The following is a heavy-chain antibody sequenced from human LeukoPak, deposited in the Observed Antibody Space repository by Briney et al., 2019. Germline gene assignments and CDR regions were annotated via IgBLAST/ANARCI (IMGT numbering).Heavy chain of an antibody. CDR2: IKSDGSST. Sequence: PGGSLRLSCAASGITFSNYWMHWVRQGPGKGLVWVSRIKSDGSSTAYAESVKGRFTISRDNAKNSLYLQMNSLRAEDTAVYYCVREGLACSGSTCYLAAFDNWGQGTMVTVSS. J-gene: IGHJ3*02. D-gene: IGHD2-2*01. CDR1: GITFSNYW. CDR3: VREGLACSGSTCYLAAFDN. V-gene: IGHV3-74*01.